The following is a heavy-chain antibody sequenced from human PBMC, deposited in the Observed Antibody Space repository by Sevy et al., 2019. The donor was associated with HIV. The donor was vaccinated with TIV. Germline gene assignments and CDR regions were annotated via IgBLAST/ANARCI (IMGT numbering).Heavy chain of an antibody. CDR1: GFTFDRYF. J-gene: IGHJ4*02. CDR3: AKRDLNHQFLLDF. CDR2: ISGDGSDT. D-gene: IGHD2-21*01. V-gene: IGHV3-30*18. Sequence: GGSLRLSCAASGFTFDRYFMHWVRQAPGKGLEWLAVISGDGSDTSYADSLRGRFTISRDNSTNTLFLQMNRLGTEDTAVYFCAKRDLNHQFLLDFWGQGTLVTVSS.